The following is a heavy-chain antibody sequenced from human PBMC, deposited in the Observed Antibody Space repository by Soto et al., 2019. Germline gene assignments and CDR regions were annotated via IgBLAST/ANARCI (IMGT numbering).Heavy chain of an antibody. CDR3: AKETLYDILTGPRGAPNYYGMDV. V-gene: IGHV3-30*18. CDR1: GFTFSSYA. J-gene: IGHJ6*02. Sequence: PGGSLRLSCAASGFTFSSYAMSWVRQAPRKGLEWVAVISYDGSNKYYADSVKGRFTISRDNSKNTLYLQMNSLRAEDTAVYYCAKETLYDILTGPRGAPNYYGMDVWGQGTTVTVSS. CDR2: ISYDGSNK. D-gene: IGHD3-9*01.